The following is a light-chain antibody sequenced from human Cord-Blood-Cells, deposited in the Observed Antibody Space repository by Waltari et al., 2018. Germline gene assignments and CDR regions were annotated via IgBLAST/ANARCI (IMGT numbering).Light chain of an antibody. J-gene: IGLJ2*01. CDR2: NVS. CDR1: SRDVGGFNY. Sequence: QSALTQPASVSGSPGPSITISCTGTSRDVGGFNYVSWYQQHPGNAPKLMIYNVSNRPSGVSNRFSGSKSGNTASLTISGLQAEDEADYYCSSYTSSSTVVFGGGTKLTVL. V-gene: IGLV2-14*01. CDR3: SSYTSSSTVV.